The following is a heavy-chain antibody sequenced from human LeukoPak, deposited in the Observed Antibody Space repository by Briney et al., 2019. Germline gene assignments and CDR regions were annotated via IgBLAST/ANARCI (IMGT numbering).Heavy chain of an antibody. CDR2: IIPILGIA. Sequence: SVKVSCKASGGTFSSYAISWVRQAPGQGLEWMGRIIPILGIANYAQKFQGRVTITADKSTSTAYMELSSLRSEDTAVYYCATAGHYDSSGYPLFDHWGQGTLVTVSS. CDR3: ATAGHYDSSGYPLFDH. V-gene: IGHV1-69*04. D-gene: IGHD3-22*01. CDR1: GGTFSSYA. J-gene: IGHJ4*02.